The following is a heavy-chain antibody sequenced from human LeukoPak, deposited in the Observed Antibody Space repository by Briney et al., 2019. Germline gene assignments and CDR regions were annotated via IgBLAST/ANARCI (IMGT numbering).Heavy chain of an antibody. Sequence: ASVKVSCKASGYTFTSYGISWVRQAPGQGLEWMGWISAYNGNTNYAQKLQGRVTMTTDTSTSTAYMELRSLRSDDTAVYYCARDGGVPDAGYDFWSGYYTADWFDPWGQGTLVTDSS. D-gene: IGHD3-3*01. J-gene: IGHJ5*02. CDR1: GYTFTSYG. CDR2: ISAYNGNT. V-gene: IGHV1-18*01. CDR3: ARDGGVPDAGYDFWSGYYTADWFDP.